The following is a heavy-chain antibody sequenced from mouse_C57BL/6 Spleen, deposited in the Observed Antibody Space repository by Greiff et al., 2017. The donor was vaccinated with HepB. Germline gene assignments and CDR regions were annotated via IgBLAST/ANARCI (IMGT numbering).Heavy chain of an antibody. J-gene: IGHJ4*01. Sequence: QVQLQQSGAELVKPGASVKLSCKASGYTFTEYTIHWVKQRSGQGLEWIGWFYPGSGSIKYNEKFKDTATLTADKSSSTVYMELSSLTSEDSAVYFCARHESPYYGYDWIAMDYWGQGTSVTVSS. CDR3: ARHESPYYGYDWIAMDY. D-gene: IGHD2-9*01. V-gene: IGHV1-62-2*01. CDR2: FYPGSGSI. CDR1: GYTFTEYT.